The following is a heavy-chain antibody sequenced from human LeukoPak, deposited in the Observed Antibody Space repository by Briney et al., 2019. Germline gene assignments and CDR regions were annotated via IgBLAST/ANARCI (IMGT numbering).Heavy chain of an antibody. CDR3: ATSIAARRDY. J-gene: IGHJ4*02. D-gene: IGHD6-6*01. Sequence: GGSLRLSCAASGFTFSSYATHWVRQAPGKGLEWVAVISYDGSNKYYADSVKGRFTISRDNSKNTLYLQMNSLRAEDTAVYYCATSIAARRDYWGQGTLVTVSS. CDR2: ISYDGSNK. CDR1: GFTFSSYA. V-gene: IGHV3-30-3*01.